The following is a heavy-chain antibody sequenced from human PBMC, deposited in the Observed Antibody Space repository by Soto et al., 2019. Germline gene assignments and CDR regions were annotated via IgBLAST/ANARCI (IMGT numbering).Heavy chain of an antibody. D-gene: IGHD2-2*01. CDR3: TRLLVPAAPTRFDP. J-gene: IGHJ5*02. V-gene: IGHV3-73*01. CDR1: GFTFSGSA. CDR2: IRSKANSYAT. Sequence: QPGGSLRLSCAASGFTFSGSAMHWVRQASGKGLEWVGRIRSKANSYATAYAASVKGRFTISRDDSKNTAYLQMNSLKTEDTAVYYCTRLLVPAAPTRFDPWGQGTLVTVSS.